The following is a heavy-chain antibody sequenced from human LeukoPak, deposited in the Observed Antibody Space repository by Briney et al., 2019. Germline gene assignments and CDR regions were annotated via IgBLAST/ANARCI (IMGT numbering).Heavy chain of an antibody. D-gene: IGHD6-6*01. Sequence: GGSLRLSCAASGFTFSSYSMNWVRQAPGKGLEWVSYISSSSTIYYTDSVKGRFTISRDNAKNSLYLQMNSLTDEDTAVYYCARDGRQAASRYSFDYWGQGTLVTVSS. CDR1: GFTFSSYS. CDR3: ARDGRQAASRYSFDY. CDR2: ISSSSTI. V-gene: IGHV3-48*02. J-gene: IGHJ4*02.